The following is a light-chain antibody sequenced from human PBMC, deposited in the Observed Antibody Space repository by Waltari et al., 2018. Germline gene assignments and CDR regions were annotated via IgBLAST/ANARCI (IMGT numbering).Light chain of an antibody. J-gene: IGLJ1*01. V-gene: IGLV2-14*03. CDR3: GSYTSSSPYV. CDR1: SSDVGGYNY. CDR2: DVR. Sequence: QSALTQPASVSGSPGQSITIPCTGTSSDVGGYNYVSWYQQHPGKAPKLMIYDVRDRPAGISNRFSGSKSGNTASLTISGLQAEDEADYYCGSYTSSSPYVFGTGTKVTVL.